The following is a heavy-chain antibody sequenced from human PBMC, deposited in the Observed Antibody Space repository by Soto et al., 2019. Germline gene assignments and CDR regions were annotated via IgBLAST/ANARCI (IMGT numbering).Heavy chain of an antibody. CDR1: GGTFSSYA. V-gene: IGHV1-69*12. Sequence: QVQLVQSGAEVKKPGSSVKVSCKASGGTFSSYAISWVRQAPGQGLEWMGGIIPIFGTANYAQKFQGRVTITADESTSPAHLELSSLGPEDPGGYYCARAPTYGGYGGDYWGQGTLVTVSS. D-gene: IGHD5-12*01. CDR2: IIPIFGTA. J-gene: IGHJ4*02. CDR3: ARAPTYGGYGGDY.